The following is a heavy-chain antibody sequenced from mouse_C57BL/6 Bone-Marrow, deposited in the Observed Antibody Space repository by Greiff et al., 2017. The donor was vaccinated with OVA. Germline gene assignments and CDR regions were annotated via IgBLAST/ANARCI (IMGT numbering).Heavy chain of an antibody. D-gene: IGHD4-1*01. V-gene: IGHV6-6*01. CDR1: GFTFSDAW. Sequence: EVQVVESGGGLVQPGGSMKLSCAASGFTFSDAWMDWVRQSPEKGLEWVAEIRNKANNHATYYAESVKGRFTISRDDSKSSVYLQMNSLRAEDTGIYYCTRRTGYWYFDVWGTGTTVTVSS. CDR3: TRRTGYWYFDV. J-gene: IGHJ1*03. CDR2: IRNKANNHAT.